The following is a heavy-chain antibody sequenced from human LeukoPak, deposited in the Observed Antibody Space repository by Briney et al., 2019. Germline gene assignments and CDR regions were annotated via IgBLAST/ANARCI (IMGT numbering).Heavy chain of an antibody. CDR3: ARAPLSLEITFGGVIVDFAY. V-gene: IGHV1-2*02. CDR2: INPNSGGT. Sequence: ASVKVSCKASGYTFTGYYMHWVRQAPGQGLEWMGWINPNSGGTNYAQKFQGRVTMTRDTSISTAYMELRRLRSDDKAVYYCARAPLSLEITFGGVIVDFAYWGQGTLVTVSS. J-gene: IGHJ4*02. CDR1: GYTFTGYY. D-gene: IGHD3-16*02.